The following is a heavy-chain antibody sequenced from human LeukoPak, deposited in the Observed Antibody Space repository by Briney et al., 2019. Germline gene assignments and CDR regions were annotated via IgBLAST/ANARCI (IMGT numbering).Heavy chain of an antibody. V-gene: IGHV4-59*08. J-gene: IGHJ4*02. Sequence: ETLSLTCTVSGGSINSYYWSWVRQPPGKGLEWIAYISDIGSINYNPSLKSRVTISLDTSKNQFSLKLSSVTAADTAVYYCAGHHPRNTVDFWGQGTLVTVSS. CDR2: ISDIGSI. D-gene: IGHD2/OR15-2a*01. CDR1: GGSINSYY. CDR3: AGHHPRNTVDF.